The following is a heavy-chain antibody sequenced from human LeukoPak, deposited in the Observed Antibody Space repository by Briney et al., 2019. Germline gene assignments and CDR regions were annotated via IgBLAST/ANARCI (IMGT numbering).Heavy chain of an antibody. CDR3: ARVLDSPPYYYGMDV. D-gene: IGHD2-15*01. Sequence: ASETLSLTCTVSGGSISSYYWSWLRQPPGKGLEWIGYIYYSGSTNYNPSLKSRVTISVDTSKNQFSLKLSSVTAADTAVYYCARVLDSPPYYYGMDVWGQGTTVTVSS. CDR2: IYYSGST. CDR1: GGSISSYY. V-gene: IGHV4-59*01. J-gene: IGHJ6*02.